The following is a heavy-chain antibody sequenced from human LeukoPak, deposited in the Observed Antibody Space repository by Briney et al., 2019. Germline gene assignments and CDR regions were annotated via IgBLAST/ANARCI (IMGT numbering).Heavy chain of an antibody. CDR2: IYSGGST. CDR3: ARYPSDQYYFDY. Sequence: GGSLRLSCAASGFTVSSNYMSWVRQAPGKGLECVSVIYSGGSTYYADSVKGRFTISRDNSKNTLYLQMSSLRAEDTAVYYCARYPSDQYYFDYWGQGTLVTVSS. V-gene: IGHV3-53*01. J-gene: IGHJ4*02. CDR1: GFTVSSNY.